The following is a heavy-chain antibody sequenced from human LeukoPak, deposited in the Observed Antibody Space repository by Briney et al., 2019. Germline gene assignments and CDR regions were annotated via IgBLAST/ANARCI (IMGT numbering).Heavy chain of an antibody. CDR1: GFTFSSYW. Sequence: GGSLRLSCAASGFTFSSYWMSWVRQAPGKGVEWVANIKQDGSEKYYVDSVKGRFTISRDNAKNSLYLQMNSLRAEDTAVYYCAREWLDSTVTNIFDYWGQGTLVTVSS. CDR3: AREWLDSTVTNIFDY. J-gene: IGHJ4*02. CDR2: IKQDGSEK. D-gene: IGHD4-17*01. V-gene: IGHV3-7*01.